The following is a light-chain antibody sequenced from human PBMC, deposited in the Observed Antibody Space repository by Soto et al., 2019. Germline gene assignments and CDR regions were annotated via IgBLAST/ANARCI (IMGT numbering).Light chain of an antibody. Sequence: DIQLTQSPSFLSASVGDRVTVTCRASQSISSWLAWYQQKPGKAPKLLIYHASTLESGVPSRFSGSGSGTEFTLTISSLQPDDFATYYCQQYMSYSFGQGTKVDIK. CDR2: HAS. CDR3: QQYMSYS. J-gene: IGKJ1*01. CDR1: QSISSW. V-gene: IGKV1-5*01.